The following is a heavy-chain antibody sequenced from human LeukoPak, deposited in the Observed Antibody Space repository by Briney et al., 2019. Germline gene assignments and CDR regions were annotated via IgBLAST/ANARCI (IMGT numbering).Heavy chain of an antibody. CDR2: TYYRSKWYT. CDR3: ARGENWNYYYFDY. CDR1: GDSVSSNSAA. V-gene: IGHV6-1*01. D-gene: IGHD1-7*01. Sequence: SQTLSLTCAISGDSVSSNSAAWNWIRQSPSRGLEWLGRTYYRSKWYTDYGVSVRSRMTINTDTSKNQLSLQLNSVTPEDTAAYYCARGENWNYYYFDYWGQGTLVTVSS. J-gene: IGHJ4*02.